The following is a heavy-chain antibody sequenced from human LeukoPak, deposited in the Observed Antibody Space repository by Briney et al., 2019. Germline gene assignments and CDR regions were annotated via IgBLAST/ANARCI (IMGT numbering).Heavy chain of an antibody. CDR1: GYGFSSYW. Sequence: GESLKISCKGSGYGFSSYWIGWVRQMPGKGLEWMGIMYPGDSETKYSPSFQGQVTISDDKSINTAYLQWSSLKASDTGMYYCARRMSGGSAYYFGYWGQGTLVTVSS. V-gene: IGHV5-51*01. CDR2: MYPGDSET. CDR3: ARRMSGGSAYYFGY. J-gene: IGHJ4*02. D-gene: IGHD1-26*01.